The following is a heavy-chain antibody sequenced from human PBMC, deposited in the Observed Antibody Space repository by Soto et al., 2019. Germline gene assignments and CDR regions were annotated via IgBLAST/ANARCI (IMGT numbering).Heavy chain of an antibody. D-gene: IGHD2-21*01. J-gene: IGHJ6*02. CDR1: GGSFSTYA. Sequence: QVQLVQSGAEVREPGSSVMVSCKTSGGSFSTYAISWVRQAPGHGLEWMGGILPIFGTPTNAQKFQGRVTIKAEESTSTAYMEVRSLTSEDTAVFYLARSPGLKYYYGMDSWGQGPRSSSP. V-gene: IGHV1-69*12. CDR2: ILPIFGTP. CDR3: ARSPGLKYYYGMDS.